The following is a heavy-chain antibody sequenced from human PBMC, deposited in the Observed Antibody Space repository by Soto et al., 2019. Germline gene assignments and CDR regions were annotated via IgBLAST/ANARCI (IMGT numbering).Heavy chain of an antibody. J-gene: IGHJ4*02. V-gene: IGHV1-18*01. CDR1: GYTFTSYG. Sequence: QVQLVQSGAEVKKPGASVKVSCKASGYTFTSYGISWVRQAPGQGLEWMGWISANNGNTNYAQKGQGRVTMTTDTSTSTADMELRSLGSDDTAVYYCARDRGSDALDYWGQGTLVTVSS. CDR2: ISANNGNT. D-gene: IGHD3-16*01. CDR3: ARDRGSDALDY.